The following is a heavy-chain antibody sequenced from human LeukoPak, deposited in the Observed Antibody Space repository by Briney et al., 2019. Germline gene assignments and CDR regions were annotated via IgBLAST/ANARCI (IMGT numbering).Heavy chain of an antibody. CDR3: AGDRAGTTQIRHHDYYYMDV. CDR2: IYSGGST. Sequence: PGGSLRLSCAASGFTVSSNYMSWVRQAPGKGLEWVSVIYSGGSTYYADSVKGRFTISRDNSKNTLYLQMNSLRAEDTAVYYCAGDRAGTTQIRHHDYYYMDVWGKGTTVTVSS. CDR1: GFTVSSNY. V-gene: IGHV3-66*01. D-gene: IGHD1-1*01. J-gene: IGHJ6*03.